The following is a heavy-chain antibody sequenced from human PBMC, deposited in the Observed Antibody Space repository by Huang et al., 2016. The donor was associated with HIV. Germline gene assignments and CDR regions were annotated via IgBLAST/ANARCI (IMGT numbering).Heavy chain of an antibody. CDR2: INHSGST. Sequence: QVQLQQWGAGLLKPSETLSLTCAVYGGSFSGYYWSWIRQPPGKGLEWIGEINHSGSTNVNPSLKSRVTISVDTSKNQFSLKLSSVTAADTAVYYCARILMYYNSSGYGFDYWGQGTLVTVSS. CDR3: ARILMYYNSSGYGFDY. CDR1: GGSFSGYY. J-gene: IGHJ4*02. D-gene: IGHD3-22*01. V-gene: IGHV4-34*01.